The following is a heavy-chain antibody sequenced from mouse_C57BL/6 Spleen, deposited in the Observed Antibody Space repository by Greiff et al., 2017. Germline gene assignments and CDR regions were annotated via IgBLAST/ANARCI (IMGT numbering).Heavy chain of an antibody. V-gene: IGHV1-52*01. CDR1: GYTFTSYW. CDR2: IDPSDSET. Sequence: QVQLQQPGAELVRPGSSVKLSCKASGYTFTSYWMHWVKQRPIQGLEWIGNIDPSDSETHYNQKFKDKATLTVDKSSSTAYMQLSSLTSEDSAVYYGARRGYYGSSYEGFAYWGQGTLVTVSA. D-gene: IGHD1-1*01. J-gene: IGHJ3*01. CDR3: ARRGYYGSSYEGFAY.